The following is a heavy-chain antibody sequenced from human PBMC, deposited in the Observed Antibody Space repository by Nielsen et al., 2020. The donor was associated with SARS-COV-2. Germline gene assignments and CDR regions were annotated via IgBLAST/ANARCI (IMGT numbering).Heavy chain of an antibody. J-gene: IGHJ6*03. Sequence: SETLSLTCAVYGGSFSGYYWSWIRQPPGKGLEWIGEINHSGSTNYNPSLKSRVTISVDTSKNQFSLKLSSVTAADTAVYYCARAIRDTAMTDYYYYMDVWGKGTTVTVSS. CDR2: INHSGST. CDR1: GGSFSGYY. CDR3: ARAIRDTAMTDYYYYMDV. D-gene: IGHD5-18*01. V-gene: IGHV4-34*01.